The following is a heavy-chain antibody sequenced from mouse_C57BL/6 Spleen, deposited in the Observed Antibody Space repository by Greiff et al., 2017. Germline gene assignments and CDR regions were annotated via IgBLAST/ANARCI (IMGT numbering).Heavy chain of an antibody. CDR3: ASYYGSSYSFAY. Sequence: QVQLKESGPGLVQPSQSLSITCTVSGFSLTSYGVHWVRQSPGKGLEWLGVIWSGGSTDYNAAFISRLSISKDNSKSQVFFKMNSLHADDTAIYYCASYYGSSYSFAYWGQGTLVTVSA. D-gene: IGHD1-1*01. V-gene: IGHV2-2*01. CDR1: GFSLTSYG. CDR2: IWSGGST. J-gene: IGHJ3*01.